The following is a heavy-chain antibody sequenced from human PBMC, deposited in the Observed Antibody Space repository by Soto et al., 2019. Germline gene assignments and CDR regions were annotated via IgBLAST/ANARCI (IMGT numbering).Heavy chain of an antibody. CDR3: ARPYPNMDWFDP. J-gene: IGHJ5*02. V-gene: IGHV3-11*01. D-gene: IGHD2-21*01. CDR2: ISSSGSTI. CDR1: GFTFSDYY. Sequence: PGGSLRLSCAASGFTFSDYYMSWIRQAPGKGLEWVSYISSSGSTIYYADSVKGRFTTSRDNAKNSLYLQMNSLRAEDTAVYYCARPYPNMDWFDPWGQGTLVTVSS.